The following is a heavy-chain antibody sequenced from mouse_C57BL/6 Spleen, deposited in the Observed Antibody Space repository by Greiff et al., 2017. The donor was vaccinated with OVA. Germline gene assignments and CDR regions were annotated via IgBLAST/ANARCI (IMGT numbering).Heavy chain of an antibody. D-gene: IGHD2-10*02. CDR2: ISYDGSN. CDR1: GYSITSGYY. Sequence: ESGPGLVKPSQSLSLTCSVTGYSITSGYYWNWIRQFPGNKLEWMGYISYDGSNNYNPSLKNRISITRDTSKNQFFLKLNSVTTEDTATYYCARDRGYDSDWFAYWGQGTLVTVSA. J-gene: IGHJ3*01. V-gene: IGHV3-6*01. CDR3: ARDRGYDSDWFAY.